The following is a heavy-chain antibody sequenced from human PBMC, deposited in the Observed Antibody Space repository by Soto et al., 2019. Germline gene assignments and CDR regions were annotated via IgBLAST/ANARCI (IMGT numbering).Heavy chain of an antibody. CDR3: ARAGEKGLRRFDY. CDR2: ISSSSSYI. Sequence: EVQLVESGRGLVKPGGSLRLSCAASGFTFSSYTMNWVRQAPGKGLEWVSSISSSSSYIFYVDSVKGRFTISRDNAKNSLCLQMKSLSAGATAVYYCARAGEKGLRRFDYWGQGTLVTVSS. J-gene: IGHJ4*02. CDR1: GFTFSSYT. V-gene: IGHV3-21*01. D-gene: IGHD3-10*01.